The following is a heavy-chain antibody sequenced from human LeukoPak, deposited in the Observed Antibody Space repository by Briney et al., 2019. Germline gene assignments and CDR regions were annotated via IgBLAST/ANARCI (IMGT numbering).Heavy chain of an antibody. CDR2: TSYSEGT. V-gene: IGHV4-31*03. CDR1: GGSVSRGGYY. J-gene: IGHJ4*02. Sequence: SETLSLTCTVSGGSVSRGGYYWNWIRQHPGKGLEWIGFTSYSEGTYYNPSLMSRIIISVDISQNQFSLKMRDVTAADTAVYFCATADWESFYFDSWGQGALVAVSS. CDR3: ATADWESFYFDS. D-gene: IGHD1-26*01.